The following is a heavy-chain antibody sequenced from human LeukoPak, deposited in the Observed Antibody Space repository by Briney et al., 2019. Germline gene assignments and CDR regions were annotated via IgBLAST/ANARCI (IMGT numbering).Heavy chain of an antibody. V-gene: IGHV4-59*01. CDR1: GGSFSGYY. D-gene: IGHD5-24*01. CDR2: IYYSGST. J-gene: IGHJ4*02. CDR3: AGGRGEEMPYFDY. Sequence: SETLSLTCAVYGGSFSGYYWSWIRQPPGKGLEWIGYIYYSGSTNYNPSLKSRVTISVDTSKNQFSLKLSSVTAADTAVYYCAGGRGEEMPYFDYWGQGTLVTVSS.